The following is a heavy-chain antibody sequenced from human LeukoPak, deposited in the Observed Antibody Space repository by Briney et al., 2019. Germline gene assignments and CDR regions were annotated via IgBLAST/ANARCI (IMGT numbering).Heavy chain of an antibody. CDR1: SGSISSGGYY. J-gene: IGHJ3*02. CDR3: SRPISGHGSFDI. CDR2: TYYSGTT. V-gene: IGHV4-31*03. Sequence: SQTLSLTCTVSSGSISSGGYYWSRIRQHPGKGLEWIGYTYYSGTTYYNPSLRSRVTISLDTSKNQFSLKLSSVTAADTAVYYCSRPISGHGSFDIWGQGTMVTVSS. D-gene: IGHD2-15*01.